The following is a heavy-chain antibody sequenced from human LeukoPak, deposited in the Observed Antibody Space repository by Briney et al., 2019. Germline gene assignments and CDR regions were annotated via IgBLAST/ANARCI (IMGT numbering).Heavy chain of an antibody. CDR3: ARVDGSSVSRARFAY. V-gene: IGHV3-23*01. D-gene: IGHD6-6*01. Sequence: PGGSLRLSCAASGFTFSNYAVNWVRQAPGKGLEWVSAISGGGDFIYYAESVKGRLTISRDNSKSTVYLQMNSLRAEDTAIYYCARVDGSSVSRARFAYWGPGTLVTVSS. CDR1: GFTFSNYA. CDR2: ISGGGDFI. J-gene: IGHJ4*02.